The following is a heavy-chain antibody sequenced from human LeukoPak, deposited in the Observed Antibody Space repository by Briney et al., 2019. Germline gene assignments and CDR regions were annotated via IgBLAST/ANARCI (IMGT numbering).Heavy chain of an antibody. J-gene: IGHJ6*02. CDR2: INHSGST. D-gene: IGHD2-2*01. CDR3: ARAPIVVVPAAYFYYYYGMDV. Sequence: PLETLSLTCDVYGGSFSGYYWSWLRQPPGKGLEWIGEINHSGSTNYNPSLKSRVTISVDTSKNQFSLKLSSVTAADTAVYYCARAPIVVVPAAYFYYYYGMDVWGQGTTVTVSS. CDR1: GGSFSGYY. V-gene: IGHV4-34*01.